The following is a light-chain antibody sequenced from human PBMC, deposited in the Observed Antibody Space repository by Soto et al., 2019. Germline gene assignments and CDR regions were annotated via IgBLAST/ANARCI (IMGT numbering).Light chain of an antibody. CDR1: SSDVGGYNY. CDR3: SSYTSSGTLYVV. CDR2: DVS. J-gene: IGLJ2*01. Sequence: QSVLTQPASVSGSPGQSITISCTGTSSDVGGYNYVSWYQQHPGKAPKLMIYDVSNRPSGVSNRFSGSKSGNTASLTISGHQAEDEADYYCSSYTSSGTLYVVFGGGTQLTVL. V-gene: IGLV2-14*01.